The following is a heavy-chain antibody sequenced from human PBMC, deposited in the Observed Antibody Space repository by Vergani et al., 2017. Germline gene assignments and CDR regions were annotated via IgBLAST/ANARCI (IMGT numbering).Heavy chain of an antibody. J-gene: IGHJ4*02. CDR3: ARVLDTAMVYPFDY. CDR2: INHSGSN. Sequence: QVQLQQWGAGLLKPSETLSLTCAVYGGSFSGYYWSWIRQPPGKGLAWIGEINHSGSNNYNPSLKSRVTISVDTSKNQFSLKLSSVTAADTAVYYCARVLDTAMVYPFDYWGQGTLVTVSS. V-gene: IGHV4-34*01. CDR1: GGSFSGYY. D-gene: IGHD5-18*01.